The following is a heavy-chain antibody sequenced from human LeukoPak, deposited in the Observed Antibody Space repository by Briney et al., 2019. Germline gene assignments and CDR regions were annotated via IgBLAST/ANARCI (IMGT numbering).Heavy chain of an antibody. CDR2: IIPIFGTA. J-gene: IGHJ6*03. D-gene: IGHD5-24*01. CDR1: GGTFSSYA. CDR3: ARGRGGYNSDYYYYYYMDV. V-gene: IGHV1-69*05. Sequence: SVKVSCKASGGTFSSYAISWVRQAPGQGLEWMGGIIPIFGTANYAQKFQGRVTITTDESTSTAYMELSSLRSEDTAVYYCARGRGGYNSDYYYYYYMDVWGQGTTVTVSS.